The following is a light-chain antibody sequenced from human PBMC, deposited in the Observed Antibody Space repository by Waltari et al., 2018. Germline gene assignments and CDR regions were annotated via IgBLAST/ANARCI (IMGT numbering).Light chain of an antibody. V-gene: IGLV1-40*01. CDR1: IPNIGEGSD. J-gene: IGLJ2*01. CDR2: GNN. CDR3: QSFDGRRTL. Sequence: QSVLTQPPSVSAAPGRRVTISCTGDIPNIGEGSDVHWYQQLPETSPKLLIYGNNNRPSGVPDRFSASRSGTSASLAITGLQAEDEADYYCQSFDGRRTLFGGGTKLTVL.